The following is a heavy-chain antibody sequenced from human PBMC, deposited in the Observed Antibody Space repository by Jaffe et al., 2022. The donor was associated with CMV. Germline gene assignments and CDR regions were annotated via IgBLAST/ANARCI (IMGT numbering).Heavy chain of an antibody. CDR1: GGTFSEFA. J-gene: IGHJ6*02. D-gene: IGHD2-2*01. V-gene: IGHV1-69*01. CDR2: IIPMFGST. Sequence: QVQLVQSGAEVKKPGSSVKVSCKASGGTFSEFAVTWVRQAPGQGLEWMGGIIPMFGSTKYAEKFQGRVTMSADESTSTAYMELNSLTPEDTAIYYCASPLSSSHYKYYYYGMDVWGQGTTVTVSS. CDR3: ASPLSSSHYKYYYYGMDV.